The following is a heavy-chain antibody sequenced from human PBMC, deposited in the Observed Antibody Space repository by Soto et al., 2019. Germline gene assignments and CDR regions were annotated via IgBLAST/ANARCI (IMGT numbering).Heavy chain of an antibody. J-gene: IGHJ4*02. CDR3: VREGDYSDNNGYPLFDY. V-gene: IGHV4-4*07. D-gene: IGHD3-22*01. CDR2: IFGSGET. Sequence: QVQLQESGPGLLKPSETLSLTCTVSGASMSNYYWSWIRQPAGKGLEWIGRIFGSGETYYNPSLKSRVILSVDLPKRQFSLELTSVTAADTAVYFCVREGDYSDNNGYPLFDYWGQGTLVTVSP. CDR1: GASMSNYY.